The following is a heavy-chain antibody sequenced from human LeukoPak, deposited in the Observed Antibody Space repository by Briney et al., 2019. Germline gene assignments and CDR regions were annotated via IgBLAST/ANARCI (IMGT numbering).Heavy chain of an antibody. CDR1: GYTLTELS. Sequence: ASVKVSCKVSGYTLTELSTHWVRQAPGKGLEWMGGFDPEDGETIYAQKFQGRVTMTEDTSTDTAYMELSSLRPEDTAVYHCATSLPPIVATNPTGYWGQGTLVTVSS. V-gene: IGHV1-24*01. J-gene: IGHJ4*02. CDR3: ATSLPPIVATNPTGY. CDR2: FDPEDGET. D-gene: IGHD5-12*01.